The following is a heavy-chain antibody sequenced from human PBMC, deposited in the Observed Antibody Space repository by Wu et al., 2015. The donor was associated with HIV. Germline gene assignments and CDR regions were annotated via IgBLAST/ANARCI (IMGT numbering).Heavy chain of an antibody. CDR2: INPHTGGT. Sequence: QLMQSGAEVKKPGASVQVSCKSSGYILSDHYLHWVRQAPGQGLEWMGWINPHTGGTNDAQNFRGRFTMTGDTSITTAHMELTRLRSDDTAVYYCATSAEFSGVSDYYYMDVWGKGTKVTVSS. D-gene: IGHD3-16*02. CDR1: GYILSDHY. CDR3: ATSAEFSGVSDYYYMDV. V-gene: IGHV1-2*02. J-gene: IGHJ6*03.